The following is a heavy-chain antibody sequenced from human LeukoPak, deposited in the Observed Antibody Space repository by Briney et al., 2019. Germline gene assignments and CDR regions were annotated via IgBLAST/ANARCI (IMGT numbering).Heavy chain of an antibody. J-gene: IGHJ4*02. CDR2: IYTSGST. CDR3: ARDRLSYDSSGYYYYFDY. V-gene: IGHV4-4*07. Sequence: SETLSLTCTVSGGSISSYHWSWIRQPAGKGLEWIGRIYTSGSTNYNPSLKSRVTMSVDTSKNQFSLKLSSVTAADTAVYYCARDRLSYDSSGYYYYFDYWGQGTLVTVSS. CDR1: GGSISSYH. D-gene: IGHD3-22*01.